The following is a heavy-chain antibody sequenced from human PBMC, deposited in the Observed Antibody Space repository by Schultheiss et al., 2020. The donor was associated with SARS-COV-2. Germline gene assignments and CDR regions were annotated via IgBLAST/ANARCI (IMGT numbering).Heavy chain of an antibody. Sequence: GGSLRLSCAASGYTFSTFSMNWVRQAPGKGLEWVAYISTSGSYADYADSVKGRFTISRDNSKNTLYLQMNSLRAEDTAVYYCAGGPTGTSFDPWGQGTLVTVSS. D-gene: IGHD4-17*01. CDR1: GYTFSTFS. V-gene: IGHV3-21*05. CDR3: AGGPTGTSFDP. J-gene: IGHJ5*02. CDR2: ISTSGSYA.